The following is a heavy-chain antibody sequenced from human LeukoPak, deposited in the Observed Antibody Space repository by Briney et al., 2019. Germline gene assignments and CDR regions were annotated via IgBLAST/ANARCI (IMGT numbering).Heavy chain of an antibody. V-gene: IGHV4-34*01. Sequence: MSSETLSLTCAVYGGSFSGYYWSWIRQPPGKGLEWIGEINHSGSTNYNPSLKSRVTISVDTSKNQFSLKLSSVTAADTAVYYCARGKNTTSQLATYYFDYWGQGTLVTVSS. D-gene: IGHD6-6*01. CDR3: ARGKNTTSQLATYYFDY. CDR1: GGSFSGYY. CDR2: INHSGST. J-gene: IGHJ4*02.